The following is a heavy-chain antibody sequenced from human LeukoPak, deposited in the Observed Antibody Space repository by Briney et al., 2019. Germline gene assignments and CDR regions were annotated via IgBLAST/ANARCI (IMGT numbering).Heavy chain of an antibody. CDR3: ARDRLAAAGTGFDP. V-gene: IGHV4-61*01. D-gene: IGHD6-13*01. Sequence: SETLSLTCTVSGGSITVSGGSISNYYWSWIRQPPGKGLEWIGYIYYSGSTNYNPSLKSRVTISVDTSKNQFSLKLSSVTAADTAVYYCARDRLAAAGTGFDPWGQGTLVTVSS. J-gene: IGHJ5*02. CDR1: GGSITVSGGSISNYY. CDR2: IYYSGST.